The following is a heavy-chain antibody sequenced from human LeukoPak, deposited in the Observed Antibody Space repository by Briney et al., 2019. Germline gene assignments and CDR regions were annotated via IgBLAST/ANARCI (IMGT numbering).Heavy chain of an antibody. CDR1: GGSISSSSYY. V-gene: IGHV4-39*01. J-gene: IGHJ4*02. CDR3: ARGGWELLTAAFDS. CDR2: IYYSGST. Sequence: PSETLSLTCTVSGGSISSSSYYWGWIRQPPGKGLEWIGSIYYSGSTYYNPSLKSRVTISVDTSKNQFSLKLSSVTAADTAVYYCARGGWELLTAAFDSWGQGTLVTVSS. D-gene: IGHD1-26*01.